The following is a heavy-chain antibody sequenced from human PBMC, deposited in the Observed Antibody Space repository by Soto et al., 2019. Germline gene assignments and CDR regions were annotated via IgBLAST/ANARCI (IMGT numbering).Heavy chain of an antibody. J-gene: IGHJ6*02. V-gene: IGHV1-69*01. Sequence: QVQLVQSGAEVKKPGSSVKVSCKAPGGTFSSYAISWVRQAPGQGLEWMGGVIPIFGTAKYAQKFQGRVTITADAYTSTGYMELRSLRSEDTAVYYCARSQGGSSSLDIYYYYYYGMDVWGQGTTVTVSS. CDR3: ARSQGGSSSLDIYYYYYYGMDV. D-gene: IGHD2-15*01. CDR2: VIPIFGTA. CDR1: GGTFSSYA.